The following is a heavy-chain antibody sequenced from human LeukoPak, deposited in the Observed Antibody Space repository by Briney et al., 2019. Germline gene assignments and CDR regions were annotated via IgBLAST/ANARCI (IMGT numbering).Heavy chain of an antibody. CDR2: INPSGGST. CDR1: GYTFTSYY. Sequence: GASVKVSCKASGYTFTSYYMHWVRQAPGQGHDWMGIINPSGGSTSYAQKFQGRVTMTKDTSTSTVYMELSSLRSEDTAVYYCARAAVVVAASAFDIWGQGTMVTVSS. D-gene: IGHD2-15*01. CDR3: ARAAVVVAASAFDI. V-gene: IGHV1-46*01. J-gene: IGHJ3*02.